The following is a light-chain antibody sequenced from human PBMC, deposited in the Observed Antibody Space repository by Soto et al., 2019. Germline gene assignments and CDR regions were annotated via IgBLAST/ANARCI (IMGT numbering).Light chain of an antibody. V-gene: IGKV4-1*01. J-gene: IGKJ5*01. Sequence: DIVMTQSPDSLAVYLGERASINCKSSQSVLYSSNNKNYLAWYQQKPGQPPKLLIYWASTRESGVPDRFSGSGSGTDFTLTISSLQAEDVAIHYCQQYYSTPPTFGQGTRLEIK. CDR1: QSVLYSSNNKNY. CDR3: QQYYSTPPT. CDR2: WAS.